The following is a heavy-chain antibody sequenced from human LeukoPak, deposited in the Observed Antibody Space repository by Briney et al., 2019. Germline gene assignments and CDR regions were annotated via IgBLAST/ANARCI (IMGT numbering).Heavy chain of an antibody. Sequence: GGSLRLSCAASGFTFSTYGMSWVRQAPGKGLEWVSSITSSSSFIYYADSVKGRFTISRDNAKNSLYLQMNSLRAEDTAVYYCARLGMASPPPYYYYYMDVWGKGTTVTVSS. CDR2: ITSSSSFI. D-gene: IGHD1-14*01. CDR3: ARLGMASPPPYYYYYMDV. J-gene: IGHJ6*03. CDR1: GFTFSTYG. V-gene: IGHV3-21*01.